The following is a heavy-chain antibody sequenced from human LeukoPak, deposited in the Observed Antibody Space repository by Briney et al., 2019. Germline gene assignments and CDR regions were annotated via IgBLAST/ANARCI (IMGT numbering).Heavy chain of an antibody. CDR1: GFTFSYAW. D-gene: IGHD2-21*02. Sequence: GGSLRLSCAASGFTFSYAWMSWVRQAPGKGLEWVGRIKSKTDGGTTDYAAPVKGRFTISRDDSKNTLYLQMNSLKIEDTAVYYCTTKMTYCGGDCYPGAFDIWGQGTMVTISS. CDR3: TTKMTYCGGDCYPGAFDI. V-gene: IGHV3-15*01. CDR2: IKSKTDGGTT. J-gene: IGHJ3*02.